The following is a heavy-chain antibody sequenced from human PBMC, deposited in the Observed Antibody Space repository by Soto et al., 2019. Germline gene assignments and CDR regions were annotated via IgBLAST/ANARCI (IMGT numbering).Heavy chain of an antibody. CDR1: GYTSSNYG. D-gene: IGHD2-2*01. V-gene: IGHV1-18*04. J-gene: IGHJ5*02. Sequence: QVQLVQSGAEVKKPGASVKVSCKASGYTSSNYGVTWVRQAPGQGLEYMGWITANSGHTNYAQKFQGRVAMTTETSTNTVYMELRSLTADDTAVYYCATFQVVPGASYFDPWGQGTLVTVSS. CDR2: ITANSGHT. CDR3: ATFQVVPGASYFDP.